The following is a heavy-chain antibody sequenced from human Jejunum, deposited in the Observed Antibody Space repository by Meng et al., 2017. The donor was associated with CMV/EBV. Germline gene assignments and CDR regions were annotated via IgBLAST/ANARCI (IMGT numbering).Heavy chain of an antibody. CDR2: ISNGGGNT. CDR3: ARQDGSGSYDY. J-gene: IGHJ4*02. Sequence: LSCAASGFSFSSSGMSWVRQAPGKGLEWVSSISNGGGNTNFADPVKGRFTISRDNSKNTVYLQMNSLRAEDTAVYYCARQDGSGSYDYWGQGTLVTVSS. V-gene: IGHV3-23*01. CDR1: GFSFSSSG. D-gene: IGHD3-10*01.